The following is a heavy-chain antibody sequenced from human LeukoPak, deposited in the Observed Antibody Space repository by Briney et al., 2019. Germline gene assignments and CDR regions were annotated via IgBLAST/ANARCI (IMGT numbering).Heavy chain of an antibody. D-gene: IGHD6-13*01. J-gene: IGHJ2*01. Sequence: SETLSLTCAVSGGSISSSNWWSWVRQPPGKGLEWIGSIYHSGSTYYNPSLKSRVTISVDTSKKQFSLKLSSVTAADTAVYYCARLSSSWYQDWYFDLWGRGTLVTVSS. CDR2: IYHSGST. CDR3: ARLSSSWYQDWYFDL. CDR1: GGSISSSNW. V-gene: IGHV4-4*02.